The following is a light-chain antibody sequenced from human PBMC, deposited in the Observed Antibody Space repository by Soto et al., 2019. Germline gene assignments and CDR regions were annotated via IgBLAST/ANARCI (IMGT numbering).Light chain of an antibody. CDR2: GAS. CDR3: QQIANSPLT. J-gene: IGKJ4*01. V-gene: IGKV3-20*01. Sequence: ENGVTQSPCTLSLSPGERATLSGRARQSLSSSYLAWYQQKPCQAPRLLIYGASIMATGIPDRFSGSGSGTDFTLTISRLQPEDFEVYYCQQIANSPLTFGGGTKGAIK. CDR1: QSLSSSY.